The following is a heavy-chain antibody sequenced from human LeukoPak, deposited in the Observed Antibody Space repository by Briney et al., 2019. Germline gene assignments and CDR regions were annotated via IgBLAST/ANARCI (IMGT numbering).Heavy chain of an antibody. J-gene: IGHJ5*02. D-gene: IGHD2-2*01. V-gene: IGHV4-34*01. Sequence: PSETLSLTCAVYGGSFSGYYWSWIRQPPGKGLEWIGEINHSGSTNYNPSLKSRATISVDTSKNQFSLKLSSVTAADTAVYYCASLLGYCSSISCVDPWGQGTLVTVSS. CDR1: GGSFSGYY. CDR3: ASLLGYCSSISCVDP. CDR2: INHSGST.